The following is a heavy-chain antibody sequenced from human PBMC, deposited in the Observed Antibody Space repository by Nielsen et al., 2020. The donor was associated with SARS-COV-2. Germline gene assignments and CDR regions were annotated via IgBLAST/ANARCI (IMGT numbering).Heavy chain of an antibody. D-gene: IGHD2-15*01. J-gene: IGHJ4*02. CDR3: AKLFQGSDCSGGSCYSVFPY. CDR1: GFTFDDYA. CDR2: ISWNSGSI. Sequence: SLKISCAASGFTFDDYAMHWVRQAPGKGLEWVSGISWNSGSIGYADSVKGRFTISRDNAKNSLYLQMNSLRAEDTALYYCAKLFQGSDCSGGSCYSVFPYWGQGTLVTVSS. V-gene: IGHV3-9*01.